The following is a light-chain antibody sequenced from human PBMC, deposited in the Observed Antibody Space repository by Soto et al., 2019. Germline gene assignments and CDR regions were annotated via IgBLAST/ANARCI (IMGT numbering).Light chain of an antibody. CDR2: GDN. V-gene: IGLV1-40*01. Sequence: QSVLSQPPSVSGAPGQRITISCTGSSSNNGANYDVHWYRQVPGTAPKLLMSGDNNRPSGVADRFSGSKSGTSASLAITRLQAEDEADYYCQSYDSSLNRVFGTGTKVTVL. CDR1: SSNNGANYD. J-gene: IGLJ1*01. CDR3: QSYDSSLNRV.